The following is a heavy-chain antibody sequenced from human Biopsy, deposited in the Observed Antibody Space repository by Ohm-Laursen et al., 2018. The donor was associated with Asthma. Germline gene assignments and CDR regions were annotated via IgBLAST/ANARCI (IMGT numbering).Heavy chain of an antibody. CDR1: GGTFSNFA. J-gene: IGHJ6*02. CDR2: IMTVFGTT. Sequence: GSSVKVSCNAPGGTFSNFAISWVRQAPGQGLEWLGGIMTVFGTTNYVQKFQGRVTITADESTSTAYMEVTSLRSEDTAIYYCARCQVGYSSGWSLLLKKIYYSGMDVWGQGTAVTVSS. V-gene: IGHV1-69*01. D-gene: IGHD6-19*01. CDR3: ARCQVGYSSGWSLLLKKIYYSGMDV.